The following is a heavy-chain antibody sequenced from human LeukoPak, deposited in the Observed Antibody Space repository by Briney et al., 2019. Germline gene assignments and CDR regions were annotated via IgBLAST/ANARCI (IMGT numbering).Heavy chain of an antibody. CDR3: ARDTYGDYSFDY. J-gene: IGHJ4*02. CDR1: GFTFSNYA. CDR2: ISGSGRST. D-gene: IGHD4-17*01. V-gene: IGHV3-23*01. Sequence: SGGSLRLSCAASGFTFSNYAMTWVRQAPGKGLEWVSSISGSGRSTYYADSVRGRFTISRDASKSTLYLLMNSLRAEDTAVYYCARDTYGDYSFDYWGQGTLVTVSS.